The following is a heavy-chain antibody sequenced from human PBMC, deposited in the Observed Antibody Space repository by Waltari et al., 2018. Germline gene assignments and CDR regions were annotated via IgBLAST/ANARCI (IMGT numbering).Heavy chain of an antibody. D-gene: IGHD6-13*01. CDR1: GGSFSGYY. V-gene: IGHV4-34*01. CDR2: INHSGST. CDR3: ARRAAGTQQVDY. Sequence: QVQLQQWGAGLLKPSETLSLTCAVYGGSFSGYYWSWIRQPPGKGLEWMGEINHSGSTNYNPSLKSRVTISVDTSKNQFSLKLSSVTAADTAVYYCARRAAGTQQVDYWGQGTLVTVSS. J-gene: IGHJ4*02.